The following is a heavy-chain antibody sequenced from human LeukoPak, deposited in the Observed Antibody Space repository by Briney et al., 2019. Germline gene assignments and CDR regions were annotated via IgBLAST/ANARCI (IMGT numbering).Heavy chain of an antibody. CDR1: GFPLSSYA. Sequence: GGSLRLSCAASGFPLSSYAMSWVRQVPGKGLEWVSATSSSDDGTYHADSVRGRFTIYRDNFRITLYLQMNRLRVEDAALYYCARAPVTSCRGAFCYPFDLWGQGVLVTVSS. CDR3: ARAPVTSCRGAFCYPFDL. D-gene: IGHD2-21*01. J-gene: IGHJ4*02. CDR2: TSSSDDGT. V-gene: IGHV3-23*01.